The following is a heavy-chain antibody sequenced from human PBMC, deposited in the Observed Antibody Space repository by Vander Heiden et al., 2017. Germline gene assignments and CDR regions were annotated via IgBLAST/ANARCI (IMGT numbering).Heavy chain of an antibody. J-gene: IGHJ4*02. D-gene: IGHD2-21*02. CDR1: GFTFSSYA. CDR2: ISGSGGST. CDR3: AKAAYCGGDCYRYFDY. V-gene: IGHV3-23*01. Sequence: EVQLLESGGGLVPPGGSLRLSCAASGFTFSSYAMSWVRQAPGKGLEWVSAISGSGGSTYYADSVKGRFTISRDNSKNTLYLQMNSLRAEDTAVYYCAKAAYCGGDCYRYFDYWGQGTLVTVSS.